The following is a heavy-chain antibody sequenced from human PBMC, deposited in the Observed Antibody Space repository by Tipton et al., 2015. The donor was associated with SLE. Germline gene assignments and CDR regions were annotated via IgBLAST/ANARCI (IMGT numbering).Heavy chain of an antibody. Sequence: TLSLTCTVSGGSISSGSNYWSWIRQPAGKGLEWIGRIYTSGSTNYNPSLKSRVTISVDTSKNQFSLKLSSVTAADTAVYYCARDSGTTDYWGQGTLVIVSS. CDR2: IYTSGST. CDR1: GGSISSGSNY. V-gene: IGHV4-61*02. J-gene: IGHJ4*02. CDR3: ARDSGTTDY. D-gene: IGHD1/OR15-1a*01.